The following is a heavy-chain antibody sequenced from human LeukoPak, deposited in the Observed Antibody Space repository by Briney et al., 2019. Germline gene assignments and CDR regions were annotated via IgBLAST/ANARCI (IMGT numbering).Heavy chain of an antibody. CDR2: IYYSGST. CDR1: GGSISSYY. CDR3: ARSGPRPDPIYDFWSGSDAFDI. V-gene: IGHV4-59*01. Sequence: SSETLSLTCTVSGGSISSYYWSWIRQPPGKGLEWIGYIYYSGSTNYNPSLKSRVTISVDTSKNQFSLKLSSVTAADTAVYYCARSGPRPDPIYDFWSGSDAFDIWGQGTMVTVSS. D-gene: IGHD3-3*01. J-gene: IGHJ3*02.